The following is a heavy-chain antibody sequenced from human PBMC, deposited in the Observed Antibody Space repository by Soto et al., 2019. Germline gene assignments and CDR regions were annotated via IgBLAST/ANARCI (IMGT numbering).Heavy chain of an antibody. CDR3: ARHPFSSSGYYYGMDV. J-gene: IGHJ6*02. V-gene: IGHV5-51*01. Sequence: PGQSLKISCKGSGYSFTSYWIGWVRQMPGKGLEWMGIIYPGDSDTRYSPSFQVQVTISADKSISTAYLQLSSLKASDTAMYYCARHPFSSSGYYYGMDVWGQGTTVTVYS. CDR2: IYPGDSDT. CDR1: GYSFTSYW. D-gene: IGHD6-6*01.